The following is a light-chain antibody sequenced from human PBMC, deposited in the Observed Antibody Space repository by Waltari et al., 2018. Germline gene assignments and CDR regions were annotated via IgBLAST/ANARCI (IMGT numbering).Light chain of an antibody. CDR3: CSYAGGTAYV. CDR1: SSDIGTYNF. Sequence: SALTQPASVSGSPGQSITISCTGTSSDIGTYNFVSWYQEYPGKAPKPIIYEATKRPSGVSDRFSASKSGNTASLTISGLQADDEADYSCCSYAGGTAYVFGTGTRVTVL. J-gene: IGLJ1*01. V-gene: IGLV2-23*01. CDR2: EAT.